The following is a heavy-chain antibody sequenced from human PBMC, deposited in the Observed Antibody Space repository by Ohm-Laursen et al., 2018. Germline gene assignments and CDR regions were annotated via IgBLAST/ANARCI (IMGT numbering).Heavy chain of an antibody. D-gene: IGHD1-26*01. J-gene: IGHJ4*02. CDR1: GFTFSSYA. V-gene: IGHV3-23*01. CDR2: ISGSGGST. Sequence: SLRLSCAASGFTFSSYAMSWVRQAPGKGLEWVSTISGSGGSTYYADSVKGRFTISRDNSKNTLYLQMNSLRAEDTAVYYCAKDGVVGGTTPFDYWGQGTLVTVSS. CDR3: AKDGVVGGTTPFDY.